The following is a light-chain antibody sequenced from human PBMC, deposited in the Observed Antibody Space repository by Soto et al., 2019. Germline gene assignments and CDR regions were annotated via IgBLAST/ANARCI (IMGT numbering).Light chain of an antibody. V-gene: IGLV2-11*01. CDR2: DVN. Sequence: QSVLTQPRSVSGSPGQSVTISCTGTSSDVGAYNYVSWYQQHPGKAPKLMIYDVNYRPSGVTDRFSGSKSGNTASLTISGLQPEDEADYYCCSYAGSYTLVFGGGTKLTV. CDR3: CSYAGSYTLV. J-gene: IGLJ2*01. CDR1: SSDVGAYNY.